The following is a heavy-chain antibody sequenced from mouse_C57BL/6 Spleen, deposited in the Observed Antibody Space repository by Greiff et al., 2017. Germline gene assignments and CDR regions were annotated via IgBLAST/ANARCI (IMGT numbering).Heavy chain of an antibody. Sequence: EVQLQQSGAELVKPGASVKLSCTASGFNIKDYYMHWVKQRTEQGLEWIGRIDPEDGETKYAPKFQGQATITAATSSNTAYLQLSSLTSEDTAVYYCARPLYYDYDEEGYAMDYWGQGTSDTVSS. D-gene: IGHD2-4*01. CDR3: ARPLYYDYDEEGYAMDY. CDR1: GFNIKDYY. V-gene: IGHV14-2*01. CDR2: IDPEDGET. J-gene: IGHJ4*01.